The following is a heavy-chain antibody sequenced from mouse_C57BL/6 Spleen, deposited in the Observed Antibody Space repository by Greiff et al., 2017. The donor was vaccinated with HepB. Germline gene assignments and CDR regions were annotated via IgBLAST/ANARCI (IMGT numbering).Heavy chain of an antibody. D-gene: IGHD1-1*01. V-gene: IGHV1-69*01. CDR1: GYTFTSYW. CDR3: ARRGTTVSLGY. J-gene: IGHJ2*01. Sequence: QVQLQQSGAELVMPGASVKLSCKASGYTFTSYWMHWVKQRPGQGLEWIGEIDPSDSYTNYNQKFKGKSTLTVDKSSSTAYMQLSSLTSEDSAVYYCARRGTTVSLGYWGQGTTLTVSS. CDR2: IDPSDSYT.